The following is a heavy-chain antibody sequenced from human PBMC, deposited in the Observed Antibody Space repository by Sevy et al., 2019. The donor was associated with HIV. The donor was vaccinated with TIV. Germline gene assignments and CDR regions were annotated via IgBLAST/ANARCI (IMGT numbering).Heavy chain of an antibody. Sequence: GGSLRLSCAASGFTFNSHGFHWVRQAPGKGLEWVALISYDGRIKYYADSVKGRFIISRDDARNTLYLQMSGLRAEDTAGQLWSGGGGQNAGWSPRNLRGQGNLVTLS. J-gene: IGHJ4*02. CDR1: GFTFNSHG. V-gene: IGHV3-30*15. D-gene: IGHD3-10*02. CDR2: ISYDGRIK. CDR3: SGGGGQNAGWSPRNL.